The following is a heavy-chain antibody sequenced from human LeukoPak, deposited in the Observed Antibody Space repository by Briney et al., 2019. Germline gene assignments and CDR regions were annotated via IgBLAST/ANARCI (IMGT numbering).Heavy chain of an antibody. Sequence: SETLSLTCAVYGGSFRGYFWSWIRQPPGKGLEWIGEISHGGSPNYNPSLKSRVTMSVDTSRNQISLKLSSVTAADTAVYYCARGTVGGDYLGDWGQGTLVTVSS. CDR2: ISHGGSP. D-gene: IGHD4-17*01. V-gene: IGHV4-34*01. CDR3: ARGTVGGDYLGD. J-gene: IGHJ4*02. CDR1: GGSFRGYF.